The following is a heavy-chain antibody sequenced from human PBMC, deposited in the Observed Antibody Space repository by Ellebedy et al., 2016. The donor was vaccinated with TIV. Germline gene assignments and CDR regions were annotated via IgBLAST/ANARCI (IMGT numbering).Heavy chain of an antibody. CDR3: AKGGPLGIGGGGYFDY. CDR1: GFTFSSYA. D-gene: IGHD7-27*01. CDR2: ISGSGGST. V-gene: IGHV3-23*01. J-gene: IGHJ4*02. Sequence: GGSLRLSCAASGFTFSSYAISWVRQAPGKGLEWVSAISGSGGSTYYADSVKGRFTISRDNSKNTLYLQMNSLRAEDTAVYYCAKGGPLGIGGGGYFDYWGQGTLVTVSS.